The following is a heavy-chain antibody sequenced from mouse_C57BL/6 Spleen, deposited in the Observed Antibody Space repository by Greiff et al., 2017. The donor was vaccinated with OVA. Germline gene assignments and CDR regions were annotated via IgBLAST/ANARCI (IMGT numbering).Heavy chain of an antibody. CDR1: GFTFSSYT. V-gene: IGHV5-9*01. CDR3: ARHAGSSYWYFDV. Sequence: EVQVVESGGGLVKPGGSLKLSCAASGFTFSSYTMSWVRQTPEKRLEWVATISGGGGNTYYPDSVKGRFTISRDNAKNTLYLQMSSLRSEDTALYYCARHAGSSYWYFDVWGTGTTVTVSS. J-gene: IGHJ1*03. D-gene: IGHD1-1*01. CDR2: ISGGGGNT.